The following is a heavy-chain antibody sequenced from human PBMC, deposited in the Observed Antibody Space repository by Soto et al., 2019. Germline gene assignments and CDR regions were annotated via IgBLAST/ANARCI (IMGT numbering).Heavy chain of an antibody. CDR2: ISAAGGTT. J-gene: IGHJ4*02. V-gene: IGHV3-23*01. CDR1: GFTFDTNC. Sequence: PGGSLSLSGAASGFTFDTNCMTWVRQAPWKGLEWVSAISAAGGTTYYADPVKGRFTISRDNSKNMLYLQMNSLRAEDTAVYYCAKVPRDLRWLLEPDYFDDCGQGTPVTVSS. CDR3: AKVPRDLRWLLEPDYFDD. D-gene: IGHD3-9*01.